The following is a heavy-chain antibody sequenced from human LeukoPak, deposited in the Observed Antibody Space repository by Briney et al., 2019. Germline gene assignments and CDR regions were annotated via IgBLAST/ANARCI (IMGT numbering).Heavy chain of an antibody. J-gene: IGHJ3*02. V-gene: IGHV1-8*03. CDR2: MNPNSGNT. CDR1: GYTFTSYD. Sequence: ASVKVSCKASGYTFTSYDINWVRQATGQGLEWMGWMNPNSGNTGYAQKFQGRVTITRNTSISTAYMELSSLRSEDTAVYYCARRYYYDSSGYYYDLTPGEAFDIWGQGTMVTVSS. D-gene: IGHD3-22*01. CDR3: ARRYYYDSSGYYYDLTPGEAFDI.